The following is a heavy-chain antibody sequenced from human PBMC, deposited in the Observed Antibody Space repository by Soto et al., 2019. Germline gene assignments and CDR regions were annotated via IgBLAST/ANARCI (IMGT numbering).Heavy chain of an antibody. CDR3: AGGRGRQQLVMSYYYGMDV. CDR2: VIHTGRT. CDR1: ARSFGGYY. Sequence: SETLSLTCTVYARSFGGYYWSWIRQPPGKVLEWIGEVIHTGRTNYNPSLKGRVTISVDTSKNQFSLNLRSVTAADTAVYYCAGGRGRQQLVMSYYYGMDVWGQGTTVTVSS. J-gene: IGHJ6*02. V-gene: IGHV4-34*01. D-gene: IGHD6-13*01.